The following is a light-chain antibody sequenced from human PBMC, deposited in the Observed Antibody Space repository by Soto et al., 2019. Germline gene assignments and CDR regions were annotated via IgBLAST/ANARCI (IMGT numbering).Light chain of an antibody. V-gene: IGKV3-11*01. J-gene: IGKJ5*01. CDR2: DAS. Sequence: IVMSQSPATLSVSPGERATLHCRASQSVSSNLGWYQQRPGQAPRLLIYDASYRATDIPPRFSGSGSGTDLTLTISSLEPEDFAVYYCQQRRSWPPTITFGQGTRLEI. CDR1: QSVSSN. CDR3: QQRRSWPPTIT.